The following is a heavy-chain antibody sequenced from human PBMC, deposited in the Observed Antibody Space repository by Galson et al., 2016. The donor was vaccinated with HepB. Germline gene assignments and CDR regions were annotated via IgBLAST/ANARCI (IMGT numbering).Heavy chain of an antibody. CDR3: AGRHSQWPH. Sequence: SLRLSCAVSGFIFSNNYMIWVRQAPGKGLQWVSLIYSGGSTTYADSVKGRFTISRDSSQNTLYLQMNSLRAEDTAVYYCAGRHSQWPHWGQGTLVTVSS. J-gene: IGHJ4*02. CDR1: GFIFSNNY. D-gene: IGHD6-19*01. CDR2: IYSGGST. V-gene: IGHV3-53*01.